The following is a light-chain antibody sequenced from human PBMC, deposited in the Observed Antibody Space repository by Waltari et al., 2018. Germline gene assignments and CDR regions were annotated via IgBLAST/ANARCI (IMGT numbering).Light chain of an antibody. CDR1: QSLLHRNGNNY. V-gene: IGKV2-28*01. J-gene: IGKJ1*01. Sequence: DIVVTQSPLSLPVTPGEPVSISCRSSQSLLHRNGNNYLVWYLQKPGQSPQLLIYLGSNWASGVPDRVSGSGSGADFTLRISRVEAGDVGVYYCMQSLQTLWTFGPGTKVEIK. CDR2: LGS. CDR3: MQSLQTLWT.